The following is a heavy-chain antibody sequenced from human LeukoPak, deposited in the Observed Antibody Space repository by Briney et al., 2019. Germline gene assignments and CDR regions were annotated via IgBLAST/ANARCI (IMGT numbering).Heavy chain of an antibody. J-gene: IGHJ6*02. CDR1: GGTFSSYI. D-gene: IGHD3-9*01. V-gene: IGHV1-69*02. CDR3: ASLKNCYDILTGYPFIYYGMDV. CDR2: VIPVFGLA. Sequence: GASVKVSCKASGGTFSSYIISWVRQAPGQGLEWMGRVIPVFGLANYAQNFQGRVTITADKSTSTAYMELSSVRSEDTAVYYCASLKNCYDILTGYPFIYYGMDVWGQGTTVTVSS.